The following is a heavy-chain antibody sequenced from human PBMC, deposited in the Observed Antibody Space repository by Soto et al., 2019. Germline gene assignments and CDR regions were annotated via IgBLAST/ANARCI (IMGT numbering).Heavy chain of an antibody. CDR3: EREGRNGGYFDY. CDR2: ISVYNGNT. V-gene: IGHV1-18*01. CDR1: GYTFNSYG. J-gene: IGHJ4*02. Sequence: QVQLVQSGAEVKKPGASVKVSCKASGYTFNSYGISWVRQAPGQRLEWMGWISVYNGNTNYAQKVQGRVTMTTETYPSAAYMELRSLRSDDKAVYYCEREGRNGGYFDYWGQGTVVTVSS. D-gene: IGHD2-8*01.